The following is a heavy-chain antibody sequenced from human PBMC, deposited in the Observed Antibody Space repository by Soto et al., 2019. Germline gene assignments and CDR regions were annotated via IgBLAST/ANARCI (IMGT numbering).Heavy chain of an antibody. CDR3: ATRSPAFDY. CDR1: GYTFTNFG. V-gene: IGHV1-18*01. CDR2: VTNDKGKT. Sequence: GPGVKKPGASVKVSCKTSGYTFTNFGISWVRQAPGQGLEWMGWVTNDKGKTTYAQKIQGRVTMTTDTSTSTAYMELRSLRSDDTAVYYCATRSPAFDYWGQGTLVTVSS. J-gene: IGHJ4*02.